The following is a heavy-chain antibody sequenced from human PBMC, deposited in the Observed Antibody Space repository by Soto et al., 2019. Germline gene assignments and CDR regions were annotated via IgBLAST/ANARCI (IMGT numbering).Heavy chain of an antibody. CDR2: ISFDGSSK. CDR3: ARVPYGSGSYFDY. Sequence: GGSLRLSCAASGFSFSSYAMSWVRQAPGKGLEWVAVISFDGSSKYYADSVMGRFTISRDNSKNTLYLQMNSLGAEDTAIYYCARVPYGSGSYFDYWGQGTLVTVSS. CDR1: GFSFSSYA. V-gene: IGHV3-30*04. J-gene: IGHJ4*02. D-gene: IGHD3-10*01.